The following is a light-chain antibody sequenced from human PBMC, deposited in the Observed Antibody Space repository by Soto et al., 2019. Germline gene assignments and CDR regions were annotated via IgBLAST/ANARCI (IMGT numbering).Light chain of an antibody. CDR1: QSIRSW. CDR3: HQYNKYSPT. Sequence: GDRVTITCRASQSIRSWVAWYQQKPGKAPKLLIYDASDLESVVPSRFSGSGYGTEFTLTISSLQPDDFATYYCHQYNKYSPTFGQGTKVEIK. CDR2: DAS. V-gene: IGKV1-5*01. J-gene: IGKJ1*01.